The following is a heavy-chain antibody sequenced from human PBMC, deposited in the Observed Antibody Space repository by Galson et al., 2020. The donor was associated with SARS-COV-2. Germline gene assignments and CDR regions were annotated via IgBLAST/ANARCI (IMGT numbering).Heavy chain of an antibody. V-gene: IGHV4-39*01. J-gene: IGHJ2*01. D-gene: IGHD2-21*01. CDR2: IYYSGRT. CDR1: DGSISSSSYF. CDR3: ARREGSGPIGSYWYFDV. Sequence: SETLSLTCTVSDGSISSSSYFWAWIRQSPGKGLEWIGSIYYSGRTNYSPSLKSRVTISIDTSRNQFYLNLISATAADTAVYYCARREGSGPIGSYWYFDVWGRGTLVTVSP.